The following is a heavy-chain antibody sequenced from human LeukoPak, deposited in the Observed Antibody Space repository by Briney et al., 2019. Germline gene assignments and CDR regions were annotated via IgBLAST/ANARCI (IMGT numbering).Heavy chain of an antibody. D-gene: IGHD3-9*01. J-gene: IGHJ4*02. CDR3: AKKRDDWDFFDY. CDR2: IRYDGDKK. Sequence: GGSLRLSCAASGFTFSIYGMHWVRQAPGKGLEWVAYIRYDGDKKYYADSVKGRFTISRDNSKNTLYLQMNNLRVEDTAVYYCAKKRDDWDFFDYWGQGTLVTVSS. V-gene: IGHV3-30*02. CDR1: GFTFSIYG.